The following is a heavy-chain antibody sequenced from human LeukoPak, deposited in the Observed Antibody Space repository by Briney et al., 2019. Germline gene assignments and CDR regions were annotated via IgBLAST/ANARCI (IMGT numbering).Heavy chain of an antibody. Sequence: GASVKVSCKASGYTFTGYYMHWVRQAPGQGLEWMGWINPNSGGTNYAQKFQGWVTMTRDTSISTAYMELSRLRSDDTAVYYCVRGIAAADDYYYGMDVWGQGTTVTVSS. CDR2: INPNSGGT. CDR3: VRGIAAADDYYYGMDV. CDR1: GYTFTGYY. D-gene: IGHD6-13*01. J-gene: IGHJ6*02. V-gene: IGHV1-2*04.